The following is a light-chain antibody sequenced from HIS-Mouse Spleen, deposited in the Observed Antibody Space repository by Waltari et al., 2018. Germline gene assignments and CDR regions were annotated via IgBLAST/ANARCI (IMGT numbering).Light chain of an antibody. CDR3: SSYAGSNNLV. CDR1: SSDVGGYNY. CDR2: EVS. J-gene: IGLJ1*01. Sequence: QSALTQPPSASGPPGQSVTISCTGTSSDVGGYNYVSWYHQHPGKAPKLMIYEVSKRPSGVPDRFSGSKSGNTASLTVSGLQAEDEADYYCSSYAGSNNLVFGTGTKVTVL. V-gene: IGLV2-8*01.